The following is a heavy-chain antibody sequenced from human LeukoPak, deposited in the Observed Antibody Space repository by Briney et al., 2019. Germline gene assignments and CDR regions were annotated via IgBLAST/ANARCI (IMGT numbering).Heavy chain of an antibody. CDR3: ARELSQIVWGGLDY. V-gene: IGHV3-33*01. Sequence: GSLRLSCAASGFTFSSYAMHWVRQVPGKGLEWVAIIWYDGSSKYFTDSVKGRFTISGDNSKNTVFLQMNSLRVEETAVYYCARELSQIVWGGLDYGGQGTLVSVSS. CDR1: GFTFSSYA. J-gene: IGHJ4*02. D-gene: IGHD2-21*01. CDR2: IWYDGSSK.